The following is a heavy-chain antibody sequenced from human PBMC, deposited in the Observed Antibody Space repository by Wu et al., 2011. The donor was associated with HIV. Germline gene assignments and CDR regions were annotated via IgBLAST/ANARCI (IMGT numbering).Heavy chain of an antibody. CDR2: IIPNSGTT. D-gene: IGHD2-2*01. Sequence: QVLLVQSGAEVKKPGSSVKVSCKTSGDSLTKYAFSWVRQAPGQGLEWMGGIIPNSGTTNYARKFQGRFTVTADTSTTTVHMELRSLRSEDTAVYFCARSGEAAAYYYYYMNVWAKGHGH. V-gene: IGHV1-69*14. J-gene: IGHJ6*03. CDR3: ARSGEAAAYYYYYMNV. CDR1: GDSLTKYA.